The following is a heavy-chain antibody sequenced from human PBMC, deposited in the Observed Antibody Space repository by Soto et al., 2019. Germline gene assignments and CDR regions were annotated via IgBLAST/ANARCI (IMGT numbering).Heavy chain of an antibody. V-gene: IGHV4-59*08. Sequence: QVQLQESGPGLVKPSETLSLTCTVSGGSISSYYWSWIRQPPGKGLEWIGYIYYSGSTNYNPSLKRRVTISVVMAKNQFSLKLSSVTAADTAVYYCARRGYYDSSGYLDYWGQGTLVTVSS. CDR3: ARRGYYDSSGYLDY. D-gene: IGHD3-22*01. J-gene: IGHJ4*02. CDR2: IYYSGST. CDR1: GGSISSYY.